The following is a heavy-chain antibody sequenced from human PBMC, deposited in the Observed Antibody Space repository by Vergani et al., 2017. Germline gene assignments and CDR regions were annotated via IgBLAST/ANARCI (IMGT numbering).Heavy chain of an antibody. V-gene: IGHV1-69*02. J-gene: IGHJ3*02. Sequence: QVQLVQSGAEVKKPGSSVKVSCKASGGTFSSYTISWVRQAPGQGLEWMGRIIPILGIANYAQKFQGRVTITADKSTSTAYMELSSLRSEETAVDYCASGYFDSSATDAFDIWGQGTMVTVSS. CDR1: GGTFSSYT. D-gene: IGHD3-22*01. CDR2: IIPILGIA. CDR3: ASGYFDSSATDAFDI.